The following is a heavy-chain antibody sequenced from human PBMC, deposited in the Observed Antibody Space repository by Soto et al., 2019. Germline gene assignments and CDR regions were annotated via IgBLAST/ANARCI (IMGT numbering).Heavy chain of an antibody. V-gene: IGHV3-11*01. CDR1: GFTFSDYY. CDR3: ARRGSELELRVY. D-gene: IGHD1-7*01. J-gene: IGHJ4*02. Sequence: QVQLVESGGGLVKPGGSLRLSCAASGFTFSDYYMSWIRQAPGKGLEWVSYISRSGSTIYYADSVKGRVTISRDNAKNSLYMQMNGLRAEDTAVYYCARRGSELELRVYWGQGTLVTVSS. CDR2: ISRSGSTI.